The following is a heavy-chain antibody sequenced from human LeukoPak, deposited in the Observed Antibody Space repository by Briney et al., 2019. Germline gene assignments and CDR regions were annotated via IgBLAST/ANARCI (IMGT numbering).Heavy chain of an antibody. CDR1: GFTFSSYT. CDR2: ISSTGTYI. CDR3: ARTRGIDY. D-gene: IGHD6-13*01. Sequence: GGSLRLSCAASGFTFSSYTMNWVRQAPGKGLEWVSSISSTGTYIYYADSLKGRFTISRDNAKSSLYLQMNSLRAEDTAVYYCARTRGIDYWGQGTLVTASS. V-gene: IGHV3-21*01. J-gene: IGHJ4*02.